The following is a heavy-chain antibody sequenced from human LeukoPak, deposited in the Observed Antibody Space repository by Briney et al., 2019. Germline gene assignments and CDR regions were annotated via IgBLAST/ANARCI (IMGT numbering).Heavy chain of an antibody. CDR3: AHSVYGLWYFDV. J-gene: IGHJ2*01. CDR1: GFLLRTRGVG. CDR2: IFWGEDT. D-gene: IGHD3-10*01. V-gene: IGHV2-5*02. Sequence: SGPTLANPTQTLTLTCSFSGFLLRTRGVGVGWLHQPPGETLEWLPDIFWGEDTRYIPSLKNKVTVPSNTSTNQVVLTMTNMDPVDTGTYYCAHSVYGLWYFDVWGRGTLVTVS.